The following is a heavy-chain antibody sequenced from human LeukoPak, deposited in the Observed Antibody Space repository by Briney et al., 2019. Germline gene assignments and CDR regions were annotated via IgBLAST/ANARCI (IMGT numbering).Heavy chain of an antibody. D-gene: IGHD5-18*01. Sequence: GRSLRLSCAASGFTFSSYAMHWVRQAPGKGLEWVAVISYDGSNKYYAGSVNGRFTISRDNSKNTLYLQMNSLRAEDTAVYYCARDRGYSYGHPFDYWGQGTLVAVSS. CDR2: ISYDGSNK. J-gene: IGHJ4*02. CDR1: GFTFSSYA. CDR3: ARDRGYSYGHPFDY. V-gene: IGHV3-30-3*01.